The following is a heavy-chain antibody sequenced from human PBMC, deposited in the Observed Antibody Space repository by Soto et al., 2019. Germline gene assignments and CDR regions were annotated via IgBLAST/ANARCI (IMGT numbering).Heavy chain of an antibody. V-gene: IGHV4-59*01. Sequence: SLTCTVSGGSISSYHWSWSRQPPGKGLEWIGHVYNSGSMYFNPSLKSRVTISEDTSKNQFSLKLSSVTAADTAVYYCARDYYDSSGYYSAFDIWGQGTMVTVSS. D-gene: IGHD3-22*01. J-gene: IGHJ3*02. CDR1: GGSISSYH. CDR3: ARDYYDSSGYYSAFDI. CDR2: VYNSGSM.